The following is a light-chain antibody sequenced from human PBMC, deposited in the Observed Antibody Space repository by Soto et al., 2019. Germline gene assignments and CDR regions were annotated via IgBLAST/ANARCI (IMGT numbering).Light chain of an antibody. Sequence: AIQLAQSPSSLSASVGDRFTITCRASQGIRNDLGWYQQKPGKAPKLLIYAASSLQSGVPSRFSGSASGTGFTLTISRLEPEDFAVYYCQQYGSSPQTFGPGTKVDI. V-gene: IGKV1-6*01. J-gene: IGKJ1*01. CDR1: QGIRND. CDR3: QQYGSSPQT. CDR2: AAS.